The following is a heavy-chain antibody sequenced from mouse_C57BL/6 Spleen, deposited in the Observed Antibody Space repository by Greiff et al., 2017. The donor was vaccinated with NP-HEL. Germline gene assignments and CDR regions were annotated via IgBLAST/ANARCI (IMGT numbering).Heavy chain of an antibody. D-gene: IGHD1-1*01. J-gene: IGHJ2*01. V-gene: IGHV1-19*01. CDR1: GYTFTDYY. CDR2: INPYNGGT. Sequence: EVQLQQSGPVLVKPGASVKMSCKASGYTFTDYYMNWVKQSHGKSLEWIGVINPYNGGTSYNQKFKGKATLTVDKSSSTAYMELNSLTSEDSAVYYGERYYYGSSYYFDYWGQGTTLTVSS. CDR3: ERYYYGSSYYFDY.